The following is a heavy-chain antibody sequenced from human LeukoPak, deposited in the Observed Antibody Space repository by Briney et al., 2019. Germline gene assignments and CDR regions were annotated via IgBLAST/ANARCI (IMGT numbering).Heavy chain of an antibody. CDR3: AKDAGRFGELMESFLDY. Sequence: GRSLRLSCAASGFTFDDYAMHWVRQAPGKGLEWVSGISWNSGSIGYADSVKGRFTISRDNAKNSLYLQMNSLRAEDMALYYCAKDAGRFGELMESFLDYWGQGTLVTVSS. V-gene: IGHV3-9*03. CDR2: ISWNSGSI. J-gene: IGHJ4*02. D-gene: IGHD3-10*01. CDR1: GFTFDDYA.